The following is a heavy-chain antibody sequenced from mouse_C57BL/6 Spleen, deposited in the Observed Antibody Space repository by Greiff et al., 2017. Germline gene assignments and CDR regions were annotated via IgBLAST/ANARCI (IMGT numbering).Heavy chain of an antibody. Sequence: EVQLQQSGPELVKPGASVKIPCKASGYTFTDYNMDWVKQSHGKSLEWIGDINPNNGGTIYNQKFKGKATLTVDKSSSPAYMELRSLTSVDTAVYYCARSLLYYYGSSYGYIDVWGTRTTVTVSS. CDR2: INPNNGGT. CDR3: ARSLLYYYGSSYGYIDV. V-gene: IGHV1-18*01. D-gene: IGHD1-1*01. J-gene: IGHJ1*03. CDR1: GYTFTDYN.